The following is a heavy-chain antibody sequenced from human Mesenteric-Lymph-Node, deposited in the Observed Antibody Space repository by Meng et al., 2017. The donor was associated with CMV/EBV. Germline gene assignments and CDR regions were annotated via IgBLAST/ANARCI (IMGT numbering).Heavy chain of an antibody. D-gene: IGHD2-21*02. CDR1: GFTFSSYW. Sequence: GESLKISCAASGFTFSSYWMGWVRQAPGEGLEWVANIKKDGSEKYYVDSVKGRFTISRDNAKNSLSLQMNCLGAEYTAMYYCARAGGLRVTDYDFWGQGTLVTVSS. CDR2: IKKDGSEK. V-gene: IGHV3-7*01. CDR3: ARAGGLRVTDYDF. J-gene: IGHJ4*02.